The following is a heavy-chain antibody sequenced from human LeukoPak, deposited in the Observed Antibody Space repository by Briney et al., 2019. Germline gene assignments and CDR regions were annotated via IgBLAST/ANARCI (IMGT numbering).Heavy chain of an antibody. J-gene: IGHJ4*02. CDR3: ARDRYYYDSSGSQFDY. Sequence: PSETLSLTCTVSGGSISSYYWSWIRQPAGKGLEWIGRIHTSGSTNYNPSLKSRVTMSGDTSTNQFSLKLSSVTAADTAVYYCARDRYYYDSSGSQFDYWGQGTLVTVSS. D-gene: IGHD3-22*01. CDR2: IHTSGST. CDR1: GGSISSYY. V-gene: IGHV4-4*07.